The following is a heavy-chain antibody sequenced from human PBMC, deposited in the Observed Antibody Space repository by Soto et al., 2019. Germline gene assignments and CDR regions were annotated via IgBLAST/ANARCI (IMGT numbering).Heavy chain of an antibody. J-gene: IGHJ4*02. CDR3: VRRVSGNYDY. D-gene: IGHD1-7*01. V-gene: IGHV3-64*01. CDR2: ISSNGGTT. CDR1: GFTFSSYD. Sequence: EVQLAESGGGMVQPGGSLRLSCVASGFTFSSYDMHWVRQAPGKGLEYVSSISSNGGTTYYGNSVKGRFTISRDNSKNTLSLRMGSLRAEDMAVYYCVRRVSGNYDYWGQGTLVTVSS.